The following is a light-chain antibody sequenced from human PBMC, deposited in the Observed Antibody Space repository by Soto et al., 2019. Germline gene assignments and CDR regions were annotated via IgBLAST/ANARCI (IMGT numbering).Light chain of an antibody. V-gene: IGKV4-1*01. Sequence: DIVMTQSPDSLAVSLGERATINCKSSQSVLYSSNNNYYLAWYQQKPGQPPKLLIYWASTRESGVPDRFSGSGSGTAFTLTISSLEAEEVAVYYCQQYYSTPWTFGQGTKVEIK. J-gene: IGKJ1*01. CDR2: WAS. CDR1: QSVLYSSNNNYY. CDR3: QQYYSTPWT.